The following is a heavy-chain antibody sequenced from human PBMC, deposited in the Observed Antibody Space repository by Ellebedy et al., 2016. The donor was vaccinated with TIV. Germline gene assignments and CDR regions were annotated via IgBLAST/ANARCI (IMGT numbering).Heavy chain of an antibody. CDR3: ARLRDALADELDF. CDR1: GYRFTSHW. J-gene: IGHJ4*02. Sequence: GESLKISXQTSGYRFTSHWIAWVRQQPGKGLEWVGFIYPGDSDTRYSPSFQGQVTISSDNSISTVYLHWSGLKASDTAVYFCARLRDALADELDFWGQGTLVTVSS. CDR2: IYPGDSDT. V-gene: IGHV5-51*01. D-gene: IGHD1-1*01.